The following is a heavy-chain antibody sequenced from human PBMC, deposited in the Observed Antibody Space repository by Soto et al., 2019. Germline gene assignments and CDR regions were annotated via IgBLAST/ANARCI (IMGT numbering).Heavy chain of an antibody. CDR2: TYYRSKWYN. D-gene: IGHD3-3*01. CDR1: VNSVSSNSAA. V-gene: IGHV6-1*01. J-gene: IGHJ6*01. Sequence: SQNLSLTCVISVNSVSSNSAAWIWISQSPSRGLEWLGRTYYRSKWYNDYAVSVKSRITINPDTSKNQFSLHLDSVIPEDTAVYYYAGVAYFCGMEVWGQGTPVTVSS. CDR3: AGVAYFCGMEV.